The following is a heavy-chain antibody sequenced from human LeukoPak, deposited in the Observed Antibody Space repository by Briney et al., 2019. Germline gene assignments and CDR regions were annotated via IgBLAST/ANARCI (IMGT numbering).Heavy chain of an antibody. Sequence: SETLSLTCAVYGGSFSGYYWSWIRQPPGKGLEWIGEINHSGSTNFNPSLKSRVTISVDTSKNQFSLKLSSVTAADTAVYYCARRTGGWFDPWGQGTLVTVSS. CDR1: GGSFSGYY. V-gene: IGHV4-34*01. CDR2: INHSGST. J-gene: IGHJ5*02. CDR3: ARRTGGWFDP. D-gene: IGHD3-10*01.